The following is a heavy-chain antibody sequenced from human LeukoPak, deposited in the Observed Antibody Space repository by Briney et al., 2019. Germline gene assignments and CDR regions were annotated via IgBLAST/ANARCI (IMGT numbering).Heavy chain of an antibody. CDR3: ARPSRSIVGATGAFDI. Sequence: ASVKVSCKASGYTFSSYAIHWVRQAPGQRLEWMGWINAGTGQTKYSQKFQGRVIITRDTSASTAYMELSSLRSEDTAVCYCARPSRSIVGATGAFDIWGQGTMVTVSS. J-gene: IGHJ3*02. CDR2: INAGTGQT. CDR1: GYTFSSYA. V-gene: IGHV1-3*01. D-gene: IGHD1-26*01.